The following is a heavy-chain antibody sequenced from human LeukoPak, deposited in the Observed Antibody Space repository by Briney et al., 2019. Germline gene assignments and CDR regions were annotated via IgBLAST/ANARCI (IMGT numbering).Heavy chain of an antibody. Sequence: GGSLRLSCAASGFTFSNFWMTWVRQAPGKGLEWVANIKQDGSEEYYVDSIKGRFTISRDNGKNSLYLQMNSLRAEDTAVYYCARGRAWVDYWGQGTLVTVSS. V-gene: IGHV3-7*01. CDR3: ARGRAWVDY. J-gene: IGHJ4*02. D-gene: IGHD7-27*01. CDR1: GFTFSNFW. CDR2: IKQDGSEE.